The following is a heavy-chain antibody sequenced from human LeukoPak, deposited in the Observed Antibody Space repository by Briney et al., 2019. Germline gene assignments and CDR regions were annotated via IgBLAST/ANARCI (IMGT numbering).Heavy chain of an antibody. CDR1: GFTFKNYA. V-gene: IGHV3-23*01. D-gene: IGHD4-23*01. CDR2: ISGTGDST. J-gene: IGHJ6*02. Sequence: PGGSLRLSCLASGFTFKNYAMSWVRQAPGKGLEWVSVISGTGDSTYYEDCVKGRVTISRDNSKNTLFLQMNSLRGEDTALYYCTKASGTSVYRSTYYYGMDVWGQGTTVTVSS. CDR3: TKASGTSVYRSTYYYGMDV.